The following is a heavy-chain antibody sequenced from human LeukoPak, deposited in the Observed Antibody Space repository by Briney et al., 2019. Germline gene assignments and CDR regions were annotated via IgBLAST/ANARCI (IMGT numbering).Heavy chain of an antibody. Sequence: PGGSLRLSCAASGFTFSTYAMSWVRQAPGKGLEWVAVISYDGSNKYYADSVKGRFTISRDNSKNTLYLQVNSLRAEDTAVYYCASHTSYSSSYFDYWGQGTLVTVSS. J-gene: IGHJ4*02. CDR2: ISYDGSNK. V-gene: IGHV3-30-3*01. CDR3: ASHTSYSSSYFDY. D-gene: IGHD6-6*01. CDR1: GFTFSTYA.